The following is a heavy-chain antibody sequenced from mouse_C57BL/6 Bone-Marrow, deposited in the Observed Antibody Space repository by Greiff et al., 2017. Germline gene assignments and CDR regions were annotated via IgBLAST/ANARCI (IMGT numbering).Heavy chain of an antibody. Sequence: QVQLQQPGAELVKPGASVKLSCKASGYTFTSYWMHWVKQRPGQGLEWIGMIHPNSGSTNYNEKFKSKATLTVDKSSSTAYMQLSSLTSEASAVYCGAYDYDGAMDYWGQGTSVTVSS. CDR2: IHPNSGST. CDR3: AYDYDGAMDY. D-gene: IGHD2-4*01. J-gene: IGHJ4*01. CDR1: GYTFTSYW. V-gene: IGHV1-64*01.